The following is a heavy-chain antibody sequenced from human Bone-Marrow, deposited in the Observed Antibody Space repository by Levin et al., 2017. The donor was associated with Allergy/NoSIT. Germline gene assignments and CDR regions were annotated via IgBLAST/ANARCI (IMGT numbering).Heavy chain of an antibody. V-gene: IGHV1-2*02. D-gene: IGHD3-10*01. CDR1: GYSFIGYY. CDR2: INPISGGP. J-gene: IGHJ4*02. Sequence: ASVKVSCKTSGYSFIGYYLHWVRQAPGQGPEWMGWINPISGGPNYAQQFQGRVTMTRDTSISTAYMELSRLRSDDTAVYYCARLSHYKGRYWGAGTLVNVST. CDR3: ARLSHYKGRY.